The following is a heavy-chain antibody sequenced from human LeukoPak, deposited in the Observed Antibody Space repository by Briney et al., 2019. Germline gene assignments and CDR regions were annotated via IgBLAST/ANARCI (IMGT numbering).Heavy chain of an antibody. V-gene: IGHV4-39*07. CDR2: IYYSGST. J-gene: IGHJ5*02. CDR3: ARVGPLVVPAAMMIDP. CDR1: GGSISSSSYY. Sequence: SETLSLTCTVSGGSISSSSYYWGWIRQPPGKGLEWIGSIYYSGSTYYNPALRSRVTISVDTSKNQFSLKLSPMTAAATAVYYCARVGPLVVPAAMMIDPWGQGNLVTVSS. D-gene: IGHD2-2*01.